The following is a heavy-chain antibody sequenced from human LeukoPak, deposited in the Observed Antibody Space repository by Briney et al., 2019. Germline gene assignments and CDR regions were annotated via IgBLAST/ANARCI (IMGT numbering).Heavy chain of an antibody. CDR1: GYTFTSYA. Sequence: ASVKVSCKASGYTFTSYAMNWVRQAPGQGLEWMGIINPSGGSTSYAQKFQGRVTMTRDMSTSTVYMELSSLRSEDTAVYYCARAWVITTPFDYWGQGTLVTVSS. CDR3: ARAWVITTPFDY. D-gene: IGHD3-22*01. V-gene: IGHV1-46*01. CDR2: INPSGGST. J-gene: IGHJ4*02.